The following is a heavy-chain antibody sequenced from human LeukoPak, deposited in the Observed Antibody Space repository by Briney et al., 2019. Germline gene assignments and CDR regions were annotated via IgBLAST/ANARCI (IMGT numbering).Heavy chain of an antibody. Sequence: ASVKVSCKASGYTFTSYGISWVRQAPGQGLEWMGWISVYNGNTNYAQKLQGRVTMTTDTSTSTVYMEVRSLRSDDTAVYYCARGVNSGSYSGSDWFDPWGQGTLVTVSS. CDR3: ARGVNSGSYSGSDWFDP. CDR1: GYTFTSYG. V-gene: IGHV1-18*01. D-gene: IGHD1-26*01. J-gene: IGHJ5*02. CDR2: ISVYNGNT.